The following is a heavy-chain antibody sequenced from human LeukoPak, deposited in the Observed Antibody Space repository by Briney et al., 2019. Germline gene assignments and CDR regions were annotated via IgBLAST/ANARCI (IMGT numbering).Heavy chain of an antibody. V-gene: IGHV1-69*05. CDR1: GGTFSSYA. J-gene: IGHJ4*02. CDR3: ARTDRPYYDFWSGYYGSGGYFDY. CDR2: IIPIFGTA. Sequence: GSSVKVSCKASGGTFSSYAISWVRQAPGQGLEWMGGIIPIFGTANYAQKFQGRVTITTDESTSTAHMALSRLRPEDTAFYYCARTDRPYYDFWSGYYGSGGYFDYWGQGTLVTVSS. D-gene: IGHD3-3*01.